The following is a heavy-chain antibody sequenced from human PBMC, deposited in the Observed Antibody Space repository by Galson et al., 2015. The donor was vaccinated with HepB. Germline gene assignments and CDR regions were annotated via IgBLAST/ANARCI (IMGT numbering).Heavy chain of an antibody. CDR1: GDSVFSNRAA. J-gene: IGHJ4*02. CDR3: ASHYSSGWYGGASFED. D-gene: IGHD6-19*01. V-gene: IGHV6-1*01. Sequence: CAISGDSVFSNRAAWSWIRQSPSRGLEWLGRTYYRSKWYSDYAESVKSRITINQDPSRNQFSLQLNSVTPEDTAVYYCASHYSSGWYGGASFEDWGQGTLVTVSS. CDR2: TYYRSKWYS.